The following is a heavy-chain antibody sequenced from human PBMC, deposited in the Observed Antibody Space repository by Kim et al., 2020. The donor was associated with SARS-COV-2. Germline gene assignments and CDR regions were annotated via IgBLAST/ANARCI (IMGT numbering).Heavy chain of an antibody. J-gene: IGHJ4*02. CDR1: GFTFSSYG. CDR2: ISYDGSNK. V-gene: IGHV3-30*18. CDR3: AKVGCTNGVCYDALDY. D-gene: IGHD2-8*01. Sequence: GGSLRLSCAASGFTFSSYGMHWVRQAPGKGLEWVAVISYDGSNKYYADSVKGRFTISRDNSKNTLYLQMNSLRAEDTAVYYCAKVGCTNGVCYDALDYWGQGTLVTVSS.